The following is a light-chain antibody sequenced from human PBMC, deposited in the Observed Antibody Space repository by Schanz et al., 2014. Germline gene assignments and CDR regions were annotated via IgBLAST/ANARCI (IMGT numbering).Light chain of an antibody. CDR1: SSDVGGYNY. Sequence: QSALTQPASVSGSPGQSITISCTGTSSDVGGYNYVSWYQQHPGKAPKLMIYDVTNRPSGVSSRFSGSRSGNTASLTISGLQAEDEAAYYCSSYTTSSTWVFAGGTKLTVL. V-gene: IGLV2-14*01. CDR3: SSYTTSSTWV. J-gene: IGLJ3*02. CDR2: DVT.